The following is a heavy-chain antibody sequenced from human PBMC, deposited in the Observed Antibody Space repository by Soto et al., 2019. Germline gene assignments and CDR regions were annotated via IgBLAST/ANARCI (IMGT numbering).Heavy chain of an antibody. CDR3: TRDKPITT. D-gene: IGHD3-22*01. J-gene: IGHJ3*01. CDR2: IRSKGSGGTS. Sequence: GWSLRLSCTASGFTFGDYAMSWVRQAPGKGLEWVGFIRSKGSGGTSEYAASVKGRFTFSRDDSKSIAYLQMNSLKIEDTAVYYCTRDKPITTWGQGTMVIVSS. CDR1: GFTFGDYA. V-gene: IGHV3-49*04.